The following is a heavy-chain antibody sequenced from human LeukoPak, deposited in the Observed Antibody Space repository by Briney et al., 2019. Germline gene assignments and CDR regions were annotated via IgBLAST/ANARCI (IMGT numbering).Heavy chain of an antibody. J-gene: IGHJ4*02. CDR2: IYPGDSDT. Sequence: GESLKISCKGSGYSFTSYWIGWVRQMPGKGLEWMGIIYPGDSDTRYSPSFQGQVTISADKCISTAYLQWSGLKASDTAMYYCARRVGGPGPLRFLEWFLDYWGQGTLVTVSS. V-gene: IGHV5-51*01. CDR3: ARRVGGPGPLRFLEWFLDY. D-gene: IGHD3-3*01. CDR1: GYSFTSYW.